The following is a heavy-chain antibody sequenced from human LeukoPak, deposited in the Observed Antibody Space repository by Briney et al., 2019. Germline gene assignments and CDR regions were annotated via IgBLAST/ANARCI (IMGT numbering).Heavy chain of an antibody. D-gene: IGHD4-17*01. V-gene: IGHV1-69*13. CDR2: IIPIFGTA. CDR3: ARSRPDYGDYLYYYGMDV. Sequence: GASVKVSCKASGGTFISYAISWVRQAPGQGLEWMGGIIPIFGTANYAQKFQGRVTITADESTSTAYMELSSLRSKDTAVYYCARSRPDYGDYLYYYGMDVWGQGTTVTVSS. CDR1: GGTFISYA. J-gene: IGHJ6*02.